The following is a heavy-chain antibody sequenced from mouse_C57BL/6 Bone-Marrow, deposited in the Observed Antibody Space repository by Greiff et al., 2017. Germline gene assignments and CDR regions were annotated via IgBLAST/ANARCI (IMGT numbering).Heavy chain of an antibody. D-gene: IGHD1-1*01. CDR2: IWWDDDK. J-gene: IGHJ2*01. V-gene: IGHV8-8*01. CDR1: GFSLSTFGMG. Sequence: QVTLKVSGPGILQPSQTLSLTCSFSGFSLSTFGMGVGWIRQPSGKGLEWLAPIWWDDDKYYNPALKSRLPISKDTSKNQVFLKIAYVNTADTATYDFARIAIYYDGLYDYWGQGTTLTVSS. CDR3: ARIAIYYDGLYDY.